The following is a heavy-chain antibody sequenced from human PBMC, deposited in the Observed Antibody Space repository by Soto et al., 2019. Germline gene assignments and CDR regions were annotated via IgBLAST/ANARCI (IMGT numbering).Heavy chain of an antibody. D-gene: IGHD3-16*01. Sequence: QVQLVQSGAEVKKPGASVKVSCKASGYTFTSYNMHWVRQAPGQGLEWVGMINPLGFSTTYAQKLRGRVTMTRDTSTSTVYMELTNLRSDDTAVYYCARAAGRFGELYGFDPWGQGTLVTVSP. CDR2: INPLGFST. J-gene: IGHJ5*02. V-gene: IGHV1-46*01. CDR1: GYTFTSYN. CDR3: ARAAGRFGELYGFDP.